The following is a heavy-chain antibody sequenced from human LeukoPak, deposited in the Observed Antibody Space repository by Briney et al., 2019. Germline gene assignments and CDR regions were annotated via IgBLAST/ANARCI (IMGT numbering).Heavy chain of an antibody. CDR1: GGSISSTIYY. D-gene: IGHD3-3*01. Sequence: SETLSLTCTVSGGSISSTIYYWGWIRQPPGKGLEWIGSIYYSGSTYYNPSLKSRVTISVDTSKNQFSLKLSSVTAADTAVYYCARDLRRITIFGVASGGYFDYWGQGTLVTVSS. CDR2: IYYSGST. CDR3: ARDLRRITIFGVASGGYFDY. J-gene: IGHJ4*02. V-gene: IGHV4-39*07.